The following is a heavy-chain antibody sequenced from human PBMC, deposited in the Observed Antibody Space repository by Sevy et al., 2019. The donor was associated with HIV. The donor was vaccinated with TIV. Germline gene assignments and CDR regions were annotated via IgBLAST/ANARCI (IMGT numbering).Heavy chain of an antibody. J-gene: IGHJ4*02. CDR1: GFTFSANW. CDR2: IKGDGSDK. CDR3: AHVTFGRFES. Sequence: GGSLRLSCAASGFTFSANWMNWVRQAPGKGLEWVANIKGDGSDKHYVDSVEGRFTISRDNAKNLLYLQMNSLRVEDTAFYYCAHVTFGRFESWGQGTLVTVSS. D-gene: IGHD3-16*01. V-gene: IGHV3-7*01.